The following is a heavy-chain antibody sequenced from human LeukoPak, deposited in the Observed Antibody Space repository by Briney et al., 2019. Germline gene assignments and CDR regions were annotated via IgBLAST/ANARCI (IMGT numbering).Heavy chain of an antibody. CDR2: INPNSGGT. J-gene: IGHJ4*02. Sequence: ASVKVSCKASGYTFAGYYMHWVRQAPGQGLEWMGWINPNSGGTNYAQKFQGRVTMTRDTSISTAYMELSRLRSDDTAVYYCARDGIVVVRWANGNNYWGQGTLVTVSS. CDR3: ARDGIVVVRWANGNNY. CDR1: GYTFAGYY. V-gene: IGHV1-2*02. D-gene: IGHD2-2*01.